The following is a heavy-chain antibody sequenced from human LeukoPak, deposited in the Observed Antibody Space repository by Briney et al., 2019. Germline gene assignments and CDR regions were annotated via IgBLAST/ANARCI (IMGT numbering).Heavy chain of an antibody. V-gene: IGHV4-31*03. CDR3: ARSPSYDSSGYYGD. CDR1: GGSISSGDYY. J-gene: IGHJ3*01. Sequence: PSETLSLTCTVSGGSISSGDYYWSWIRQHPGKGLEWIGYIYYSGSTYYNPSLKSRVTISVDTSKNQFSLKLSSVTAADTAVYYCARSPSYDSSGYYGDWGQGTMVTVSS. D-gene: IGHD3-22*01. CDR2: IYYSGST.